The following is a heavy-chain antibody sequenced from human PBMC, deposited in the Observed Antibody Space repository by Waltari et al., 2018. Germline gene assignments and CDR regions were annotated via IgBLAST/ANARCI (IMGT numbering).Heavy chain of an antibody. Sequence: QVQLVQSGAEVKKPGSSVKVSCKASGGTLSSYAISWVRQPPGQGLEWMGGIIPIFGTANNAQKFQGRVTITADESTSTAYMELSSLRSEDTAVYYCARYYDSPPRWFDPWGQGTLVTVSS. J-gene: IGHJ5*02. CDR1: GGTLSSYA. V-gene: IGHV1-69*12. CDR3: ARYYDSPPRWFDP. D-gene: IGHD3-22*01. CDR2: IIPIFGTA.